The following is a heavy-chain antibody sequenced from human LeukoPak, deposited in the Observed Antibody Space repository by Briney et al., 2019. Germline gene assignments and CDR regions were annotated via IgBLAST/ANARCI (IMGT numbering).Heavy chain of an antibody. D-gene: IGHD3-22*01. CDR3: ARVDSSGYYLVGACDI. CDR1: GFTFSSYS. V-gene: IGHV3-21*01. J-gene: IGHJ4*02. Sequence: PGGSLRLSCAASGFTFSSYSLNWVRQAPGKGLEWVSFISGGSSYIYYADSVKGRFTISRDNAKNSLYLQMNSLRAEDTAVYYCARVDSSGYYLVGACDIWGQGTLVTVSS. CDR2: ISGGSSYI.